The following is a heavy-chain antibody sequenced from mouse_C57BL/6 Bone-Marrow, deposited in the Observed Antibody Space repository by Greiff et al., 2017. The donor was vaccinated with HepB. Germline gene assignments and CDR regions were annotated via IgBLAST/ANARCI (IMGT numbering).Heavy chain of an antibody. CDR3: ARNLHFDY. CDR1: GFTFSDYG. J-gene: IGHJ2*01. CDR2: ISSGSITI. Sequence: EVKLVESGGGLVKPGGSLKLSCAASGFTFSDYGMHWVRQAPEKGLEWVAYISSGSITIYYADTVKGRFTISRDNAKNTLLLQMTSLRSEDTAMYYCARNLHFDYWGPGTTLTVSS. V-gene: IGHV5-17*01.